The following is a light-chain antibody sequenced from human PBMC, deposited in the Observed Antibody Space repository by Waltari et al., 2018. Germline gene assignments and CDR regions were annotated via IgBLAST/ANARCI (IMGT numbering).Light chain of an antibody. CDR2: DVS. J-gene: IGLJ3*02. CDR1: SSDVGGYKY. Sequence: QSALTQPRSVSGSPGQSVTISCTGTSSDVGGYKYVSWYQHHQGTAPKLMIYDVSKRPAGVPVRFSGSKSGNTASLTISGLQAEDEADYYCCSYAGGYTWVFGGGTKLTVL. V-gene: IGLV2-11*02. CDR3: CSYAGGYTWV.